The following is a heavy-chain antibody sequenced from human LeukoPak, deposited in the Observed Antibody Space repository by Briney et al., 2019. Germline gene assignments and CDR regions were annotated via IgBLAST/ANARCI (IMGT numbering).Heavy chain of an antibody. D-gene: IGHD4-17*01. CDR3: ARTRLPDYGDYGFYYYYGMDV. J-gene: IGHJ6*02. Sequence: ASVKVSCKASGYTFTSYDINWVRQATGQGLEWMGWMNPNSGNTGYAQKFQGRVTMTRDTSTSTVYMELSSLRSEDTAVCYCARTRLPDYGDYGFYYYYGMDVWGQGTTVTVSS. V-gene: IGHV1-8*01. CDR2: MNPNSGNT. CDR1: GYTFTSYD.